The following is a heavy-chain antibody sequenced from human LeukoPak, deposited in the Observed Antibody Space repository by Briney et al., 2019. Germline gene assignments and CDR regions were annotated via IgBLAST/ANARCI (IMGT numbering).Heavy chain of an antibody. Sequence: GSLRLSCAASGFTFSSYSMNLVRQAPGKGLGWVSSISCSSSYIYYADSVKGRFTISRDNAKNSLYLQMNSLRAEDTAVYYWASEEYCSSTSCYKAFDIWGQGTMVTVSS. J-gene: IGHJ3*02. D-gene: IGHD2-2*02. CDR2: ISCSSSYI. V-gene: IGHV3-21*01. CDR1: GFTFSSYS. CDR3: ASEEYCSSTSCYKAFDI.